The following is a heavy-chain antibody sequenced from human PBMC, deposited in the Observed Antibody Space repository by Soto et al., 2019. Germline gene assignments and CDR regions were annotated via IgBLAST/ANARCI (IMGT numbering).Heavy chain of an antibody. CDR1: GGSISSSSYY. J-gene: IGHJ5*02. Sequence: QLQLQESGPGLVKPSETLSLTCTVSGGSISSSSYYWGWIRQPPGKGLEWIGSIYYSGSTYYNPSLKSRVTISVYTSKIQFSLKLSSVTAADAAVYYWARRSSVFGVERFDPWGQGTLVTVSS. CDR3: ARRSSVFGVERFDP. CDR2: IYYSGST. V-gene: IGHV4-39*01. D-gene: IGHD3-3*01.